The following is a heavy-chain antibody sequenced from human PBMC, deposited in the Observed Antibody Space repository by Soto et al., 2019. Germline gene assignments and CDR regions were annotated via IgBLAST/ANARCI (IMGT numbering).Heavy chain of an antibody. CDR3: ARDRSTVTTFTTGLVEY. Sequence: GGSLRLSCAASGFTFSSYAMHWVRQAPGKGLEWVAVISYDGSNKYYADSVKGRFTISRDNSKNTLYLQMNSLRAEDTAVYYCARDRSTVTTFTTGLVEYWGQGTLVTVSS. CDR2: ISYDGSNK. J-gene: IGHJ4*02. CDR1: GFTFSSYA. D-gene: IGHD4-17*01. V-gene: IGHV3-30-3*01.